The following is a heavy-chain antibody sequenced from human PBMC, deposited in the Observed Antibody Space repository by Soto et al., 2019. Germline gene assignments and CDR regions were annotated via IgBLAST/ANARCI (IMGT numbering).Heavy chain of an antibody. J-gene: IGHJ6*02. Sequence: SETLSLTCPVSGGSISSSSYYWGWIRQPPGKGLEWIGSIYYSGSTYYNPSLKSRVTISVDTSKNQFSLKLSSVTAADTAVYYCARHRGNYDILTGYDPYYYYGMDVWGQGTTVTVSS. CDR2: IYYSGST. V-gene: IGHV4-39*01. CDR1: GGSISSSSYY. D-gene: IGHD3-9*01. CDR3: ARHRGNYDILTGYDPYYYYGMDV.